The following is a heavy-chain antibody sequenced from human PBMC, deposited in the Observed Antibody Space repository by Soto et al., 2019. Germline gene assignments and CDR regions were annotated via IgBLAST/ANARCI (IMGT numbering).Heavy chain of an antibody. J-gene: IGHJ6*02. CDR1: EFTSSNYG. CDR3: ARDDEYSGNGMDV. CDR2: ILNEGSNS. Sequence: QVQLVESGGAGAQPGGSRSSSGAASEFTSSNYGMHWVRQAQAKGLEWVAVILNEGSNSYHADSVKDRFTISRDNSKNTLYLQMNSLRAEDTAVYYCARDDEYSGNGMDVWGQGTTVTVS. V-gene: IGHV3-33*01. D-gene: IGHD3-10*01.